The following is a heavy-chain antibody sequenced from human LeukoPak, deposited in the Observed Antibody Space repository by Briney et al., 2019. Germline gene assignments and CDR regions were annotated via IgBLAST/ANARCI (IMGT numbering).Heavy chain of an antibody. CDR2: IIPIFGTA. CDR1: GYTFTSYG. V-gene: IGHV1-69*05. J-gene: IGHJ3*02. D-gene: IGHD2-2*02. CDR3: ARAFGSLPQLLNPHIAFDI. Sequence: GASVKVSCKASGYTFTSYGISWVRQAPGQGLEWMGGIIPIFGTANYAQKFQGRVTITTDESTSTAYMELSSLRSEDTAVYYCARAFGSLPQLLNPHIAFDIWGQGTMVTVSS.